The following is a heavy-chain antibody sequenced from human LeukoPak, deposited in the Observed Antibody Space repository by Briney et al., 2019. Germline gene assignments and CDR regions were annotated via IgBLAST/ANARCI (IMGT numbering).Heavy chain of an antibody. J-gene: IGHJ4*02. CDR1: GGSISSSNYY. D-gene: IGHD1-1*01. Sequence: SETLSLTCTVSGGSISSSNYYWGWIRQPPGKGLEWIGSIYYSGSTYYNPSLRSRVTISVDTSKNQFSLKLSSVTAADTAVYYCARGTLFDYWGQGTLVTVSS. V-gene: IGHV4-39*01. CDR3: ARGTLFDY. CDR2: IYYSGST.